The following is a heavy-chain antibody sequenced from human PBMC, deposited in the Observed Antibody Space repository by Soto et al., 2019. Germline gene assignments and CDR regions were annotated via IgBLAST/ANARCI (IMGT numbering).Heavy chain of an antibody. V-gene: IGHV4-34*01. CDR2: INRSGST. CDR1: GGSFSGYY. Sequence: QVQLQQWGAGLLKPSETLSLTCGVYGGSFSGYYWSWIRQPPGKGMEWIGEINRSGSTNYNPSLKSRVTISADTSKNQFSLKLSSVTAADTAVYYCARAAKGRGWGYWGQGTLVTVSS. J-gene: IGHJ4*02. CDR3: ARAAKGRGWGY. D-gene: IGHD1-26*01.